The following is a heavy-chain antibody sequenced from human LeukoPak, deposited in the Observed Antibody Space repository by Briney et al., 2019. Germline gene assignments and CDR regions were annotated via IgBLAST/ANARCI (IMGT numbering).Heavy chain of an antibody. J-gene: IGHJ4*02. V-gene: IGHV1-18*04. CDR2: ISAYTGNT. Sequence: ASVKVSCKASGYTFTSYGITWVRQAPGQGLEWMGWISAYTGNTNYAQKLQGRVTMTTDTSTSTAYMELRSLRSDDTAVYYCAREGHYDILSGYYSTGAGYWGQRTLVTVSS. D-gene: IGHD3-9*01. CDR3: AREGHYDILSGYYSTGAGY. CDR1: GYTFTSYG.